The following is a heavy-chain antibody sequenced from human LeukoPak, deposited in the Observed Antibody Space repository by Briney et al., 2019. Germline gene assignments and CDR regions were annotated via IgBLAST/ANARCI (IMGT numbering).Heavy chain of an antibody. V-gene: IGHV4-59*08. J-gene: IGHJ6*03. Sequence: SETLSLTCTVSGGSISSYYWSWIRQPPGKGLEWIGYIYYSGSTNYNPFLKSRVTISVDTSKNQFSLKLSSVTAADTAVYYCASTTLYYGSGTYYYYYMDVWGKGTTVTVSS. D-gene: IGHD3-10*01. CDR3: ASTTLYYGSGTYYYYYMDV. CDR1: GGSISSYY. CDR2: IYYSGST.